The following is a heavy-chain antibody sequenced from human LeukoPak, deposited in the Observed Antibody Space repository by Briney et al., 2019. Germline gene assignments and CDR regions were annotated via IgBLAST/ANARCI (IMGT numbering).Heavy chain of an antibody. V-gene: IGHV3-15*01. CDR2: IKSKTDGGTT. CDR1: GFAFSNAW. J-gene: IGHJ4*02. Sequence: GGSLRLSCAASGFAFSNAWLSWVRPAPGKGLEWVGRIKSKTDGGTTDYAAPVKGRFTISRDDSKNTLYLQMNSLKTEDTAVYYCTTEGGPYCGGDCYFFDYWGQGTLVTVSS. CDR3: TTEGGPYCGGDCYFFDY. D-gene: IGHD2-21*02.